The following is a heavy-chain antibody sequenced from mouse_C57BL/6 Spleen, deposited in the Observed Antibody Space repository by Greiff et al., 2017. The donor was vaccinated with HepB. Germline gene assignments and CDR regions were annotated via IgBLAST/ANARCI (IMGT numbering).Heavy chain of an antibody. CDR1: GFTFSDYG. CDR2: ISSGSSTI. Sequence: DVKLVESGGGLVKPGGSLKLSCAASGFTFSDYGMHWVRQAPEKGLEWVAYISSGSSTIYYADTVKGRFTISRDNAKNTLFLQMTSLRSEDTAMYYCARDGSSYEDAMDYWGQGTSVTVSS. D-gene: IGHD1-1*01. J-gene: IGHJ4*01. CDR3: ARDGSSYEDAMDY. V-gene: IGHV5-17*01.